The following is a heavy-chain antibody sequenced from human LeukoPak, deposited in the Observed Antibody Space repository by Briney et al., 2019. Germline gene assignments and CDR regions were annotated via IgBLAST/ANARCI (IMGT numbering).Heavy chain of an antibody. Sequence: GGSLRLSCAASGFTFSSYAMSWVRQAPGKGLEWVSAISGSGGSTYYADSVKGRFTISRDNSKNTLYLQMNSLRAEDTAVYYCARVRITFGGVIALPYFDYWGQGTLVTVSS. CDR3: ARVRITFGGVIALPYFDY. D-gene: IGHD3-16*02. J-gene: IGHJ4*02. CDR2: ISGSGGST. V-gene: IGHV3-23*01. CDR1: GFTFSSYA.